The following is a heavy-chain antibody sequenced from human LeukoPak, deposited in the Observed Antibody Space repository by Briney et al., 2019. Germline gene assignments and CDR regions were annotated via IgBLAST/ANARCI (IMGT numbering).Heavy chain of an antibody. CDR3: ARGDDFWSGYYTYYYFDY. CDR1: GGSFSGYY. V-gene: IGHV4-59*01. Sequence: SETLSLTCAVYGGSFSGYYWSWIRQPPGKGLEWIGYIYYSGSTNYNPSLKSRVTISVDTSKNQFSLKLSSVTAADTAVYYCARGDDFWSGYYTYYYFDYWGQGTLVTVSS. CDR2: IYYSGST. D-gene: IGHD3-3*01. J-gene: IGHJ4*02.